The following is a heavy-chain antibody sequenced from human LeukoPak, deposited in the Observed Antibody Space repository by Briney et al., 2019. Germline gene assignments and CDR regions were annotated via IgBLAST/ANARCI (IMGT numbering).Heavy chain of an antibody. CDR1: GFTVSSYY. D-gene: IGHD7-27*01. J-gene: IGHJ3*02. CDR2: IDSGGTT. CDR3: ARGSGASNAFDI. V-gene: IGHV3-66*01. Sequence: PGGSLRLSCTASGFTVSSYYMGWVRQAPGKGLEWVSIIDSGGTTYFADSVKGRFTISRDNSKSTVYLQMNSLTVEDTAVYYCARGSGASNAFDIWAKGQWSPSLQ.